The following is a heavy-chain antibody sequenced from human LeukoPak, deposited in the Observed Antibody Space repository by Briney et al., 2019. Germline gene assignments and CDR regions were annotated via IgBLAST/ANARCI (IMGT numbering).Heavy chain of an antibody. CDR3: ARGYSSSWYNHYSYGMDV. V-gene: IGHV1-8*01. Sequence: GASVTVSCTASGYTFTSYDINWVRQATGQGLEWMGWMNPNSGNTGYAQTFQGRVTMTRNTSISTAYMELSSLRSEDTAVYYCARGYSSSWYNHYSYGMDVWGQGTTVTVSS. CDR2: MNPNSGNT. CDR1: GYTFTSYD. D-gene: IGHD6-13*01. J-gene: IGHJ6*02.